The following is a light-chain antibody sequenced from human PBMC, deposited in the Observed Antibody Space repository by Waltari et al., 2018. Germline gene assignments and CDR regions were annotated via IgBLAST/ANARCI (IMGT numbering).Light chain of an antibody. CDR3: QQYTSSIMYT. CDR1: ESLTKRY. Sequence: LSCRSSESLTKRYLAWYQQKPGQAPRLLIYGASSRAAGIPYRFSGSGSGTDFTLTISRLEPEDFAVYYCQQYTSSIMYTFGQGTKLEIK. CDR2: GAS. V-gene: IGKV3-20*01. J-gene: IGKJ2*01.